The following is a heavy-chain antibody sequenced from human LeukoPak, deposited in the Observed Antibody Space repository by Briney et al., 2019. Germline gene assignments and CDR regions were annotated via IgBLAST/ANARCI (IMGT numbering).Heavy chain of an antibody. D-gene: IGHD5-18*01. V-gene: IGHV4-59*01. CDR1: GGSISSYY. CDR3: ARIQYYYYYMDV. CDR2: LYYSGST. Sequence: SETLSLTCTVSGGSISSYYWSWIRQPPGKGLEWIGYLYYSGSTNYNPSLKSRVTISVDTSKNQFSLKLSSVTAADTAVYYCARIQYYYYYMDVWGKGTTVTVSS. J-gene: IGHJ6*03.